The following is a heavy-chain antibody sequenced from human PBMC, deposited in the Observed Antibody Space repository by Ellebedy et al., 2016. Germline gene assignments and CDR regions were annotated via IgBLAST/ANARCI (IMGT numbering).Heavy chain of an antibody. Sequence: GESLKISXAASGFSFINYAMTWVRQPPGKGLEWVSGISGGGSSTSYADSVKGRFTTSRDNSKNTLYLQMNSLRAEDTAVYYCATHSPREVTYWGQGSLVTISS. CDR2: ISGGGSST. D-gene: IGHD4-11*01. CDR1: GFSFINYA. V-gene: IGHV3-23*01. CDR3: ATHSPREVTY. J-gene: IGHJ4*02.